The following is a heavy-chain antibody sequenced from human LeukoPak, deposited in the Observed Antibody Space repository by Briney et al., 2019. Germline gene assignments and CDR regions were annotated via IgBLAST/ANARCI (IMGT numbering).Heavy chain of an antibody. V-gene: IGHV3-21*01. CDR3: ARRVSGTSSYYFGY. CDR1: GFTFSSYS. D-gene: IGHD3-10*01. CDR2: ISSSSSYI. Sequence: GGSLRLSCAASGFTFSSYSMNWVRQAPGKGLEWVSSISSSSSYIYYADSVKGRFTISRDNAKNSLYLQMNSLRAEDTAVYYCARRVSGTSSYYFGYWGQGTLVTVSS. J-gene: IGHJ4*02.